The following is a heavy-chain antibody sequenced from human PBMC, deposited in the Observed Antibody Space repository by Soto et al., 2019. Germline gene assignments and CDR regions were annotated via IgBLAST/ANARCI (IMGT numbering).Heavy chain of an antibody. CDR2: IYYSGST. CDR3: ARERGDYYGSGTPRGPFQYYYYGMDV. V-gene: IGHV4-39*02. D-gene: IGHD3-10*01. Sequence: PSETLSLTCTVSGGSISSSSYYWGWIRQPPGKGLEWIGSIYYSGSTYYNPPLKSRVTISVDTSKNQFSLKLSSVTAADTAVYYCARERGDYYGSGTPRGPFQYYYYGMDVWGQGTTVTVSS. J-gene: IGHJ6*02. CDR1: GGSISSSSYY.